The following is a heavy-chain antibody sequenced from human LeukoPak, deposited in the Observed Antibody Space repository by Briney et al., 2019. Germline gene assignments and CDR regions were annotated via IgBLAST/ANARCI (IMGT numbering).Heavy chain of an antibody. V-gene: IGHV3-23*01. Sequence: PGGSLRLSCAASGFTFSDAWMSWVRQAPGKGLEWVSAISGSGGSTYYADSVKGRFTISRDDSKNTLYLQMNSLRAEDTAVYYCEGYYDSSGYPDLDYWGQGTLVTVSS. CDR1: GFTFSDAW. CDR3: EGYYDSSGYPDLDY. CDR2: ISGSGGST. J-gene: IGHJ4*02. D-gene: IGHD3-22*01.